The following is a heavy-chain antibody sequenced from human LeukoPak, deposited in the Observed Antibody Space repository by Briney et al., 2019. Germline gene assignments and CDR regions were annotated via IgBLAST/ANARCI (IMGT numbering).Heavy chain of an antibody. D-gene: IGHD5-18*01. J-gene: IGHJ4*02. CDR1: GFIFNSHW. V-gene: IGHV3-7*03. CDR2: IREDGSEK. Sequence: GGSLRLSCAASGFIFNSHWMSWVRQAPGKGLEWVANIREDGSEKYYVDSVKGRFTISRDNAKNSLFLRMNSLRADDTAVYYCARDSRYSRGVGDFDYWGQGTLVIVSS. CDR3: ARDSRYSRGVGDFDY.